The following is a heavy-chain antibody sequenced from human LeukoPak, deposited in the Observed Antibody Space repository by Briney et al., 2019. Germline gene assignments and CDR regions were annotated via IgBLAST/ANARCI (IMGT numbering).Heavy chain of an antibody. V-gene: IGHV3-30*18. D-gene: IGHD2-15*01. CDR2: ISYDGSNK. J-gene: IGHJ4*02. CDR3: AKDRILGVLRVLLDY. CDR1: GFTFSSYG. Sequence: PGRSLRLSCAASGFTFSSYGMHWVRQAPGKGLEWVAVISYDGSNKYYADSVKGRFTISRDNSKNTLYLQMNSLRAEDTAVYYCAKDRILGVLRVLLDYWGQGTLVTVSS.